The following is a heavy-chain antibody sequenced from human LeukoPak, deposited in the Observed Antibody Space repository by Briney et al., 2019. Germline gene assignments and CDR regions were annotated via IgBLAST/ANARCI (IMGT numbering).Heavy chain of an antibody. D-gene: IGHD5-18*01. CDR1: GFTFRNYA. CDR2: VTDSGHST. J-gene: IGHJ4*02. CDR3: ARAGRGYTFGLHY. V-gene: IGHV3-23*01. Sequence: GGSLRLSCAASGFTFRNYAMNWVRQAPGKGLEWLSSVTDSGHSTNYADSLKGRFTISRDNSKNTLYLQMKSLTVGDTAVYYCARAGRGYTFGLHYWGQGTLVTVSA.